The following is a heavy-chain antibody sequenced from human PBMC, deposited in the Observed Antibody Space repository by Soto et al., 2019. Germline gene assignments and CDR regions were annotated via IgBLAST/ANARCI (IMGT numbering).Heavy chain of an antibody. Sequence: QVQLQESGPGLVKPSGTLSLTCALSGGAISSSKWWSWVRQPPGKGLAWIGEIYQSGSTNYNPSLEGRVRMSVDKSRNQFSLKLTSVSAADTAVYYCARASATIAAAAIFDYWGQGTLVPVSS. J-gene: IGHJ4*02. CDR3: ARASATIAAAAIFDY. D-gene: IGHD6-13*01. CDR2: IYQSGST. CDR1: GGAISSSKW. V-gene: IGHV4-4*02.